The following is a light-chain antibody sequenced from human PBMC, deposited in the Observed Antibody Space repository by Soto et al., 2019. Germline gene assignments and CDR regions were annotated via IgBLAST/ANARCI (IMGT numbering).Light chain of an antibody. Sequence: EIVRTQSPATLYVSPGERATLSCRASQSVSSNLAWYPQKPDQAPRLLIYGASTRATGIPARFSGSGSGTESTLTISSLQSEDFAVYFRQQYNNCTSRIFGQGTKREI. V-gene: IGKV3-15*01. CDR3: QQYNNCTSRI. CDR1: QSVSSN. J-gene: IGKJ2*01. CDR2: GAS.